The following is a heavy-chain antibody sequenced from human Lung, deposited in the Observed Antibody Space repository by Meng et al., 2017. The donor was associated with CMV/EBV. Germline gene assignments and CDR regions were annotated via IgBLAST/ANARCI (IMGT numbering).Heavy chain of an antibody. CDR2: IWYDGSSK. Sequence: GESLKISCAASGFTFRNFGMHWVRQAPGKGLEWVAVIWYDGSSKYYADSVKGRFTISRDNSKNTLFLLMNSLRAEDTAVYYCAKEDPNTVSCDDWGQGTLVTVSS. D-gene: IGHD4-11*01. CDR3: AKEDPNTVSCDD. J-gene: IGHJ4*02. V-gene: IGHV3-33*06. CDR1: GFTFRNFG.